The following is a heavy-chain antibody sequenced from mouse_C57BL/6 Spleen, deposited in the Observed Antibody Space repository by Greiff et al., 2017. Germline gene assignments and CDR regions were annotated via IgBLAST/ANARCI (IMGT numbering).Heavy chain of an antibody. CDR2: IDPSDSYT. V-gene: IGHV1-69*01. CDR3: ARRTTVVDD. D-gene: IGHD1-1*01. CDR1: GYTFTSYW. J-gene: IGHJ2*01. Sequence: VQLQQPGAELVMPGASVKLSCKASGYTFTSYWMHWVKQRPGQGLEWIGEIDPSDSYTNYNQKFKGKSTLTVDKSSNTAYLQLSSLTSEDSAVYYCARRTTVVDDWGKGTTLTVSS.